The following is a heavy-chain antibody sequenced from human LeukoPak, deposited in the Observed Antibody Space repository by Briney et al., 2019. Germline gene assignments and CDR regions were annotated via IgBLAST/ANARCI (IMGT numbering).Heavy chain of an antibody. CDR1: GYTFTSYD. V-gene: IGHV1-8*01. Sequence: ASVKVSCKASGYTFTSYDINWVRQATGQGLEWMGWMNPNSGNTGYAQKFKGRVTMTRNTSISTAYMELSSLRSEDTAVYYCARVRPKGRGSNRYYYYYYYMDVWGKGTTVTVSS. J-gene: IGHJ6*03. CDR2: MNPNSGNT. D-gene: IGHD1-1*01. CDR3: ARVRPKGRGSNRYYYYYYYMDV.